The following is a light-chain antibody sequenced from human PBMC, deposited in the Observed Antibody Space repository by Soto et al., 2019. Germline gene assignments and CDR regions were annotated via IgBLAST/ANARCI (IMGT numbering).Light chain of an antibody. Sequence: ALQLTQSPSSLSASIGDRVTITCRASQGISSALAWYQHKPGKAPNLLIYDASALESGVPSRFSGSGSGTDFTLTISSLQPEDCATYYCQHFNGYPRTLGQGTRLEIK. CDR1: QGISSA. V-gene: IGKV1-13*02. J-gene: IGKJ5*01. CDR3: QHFNGYPRT. CDR2: DAS.